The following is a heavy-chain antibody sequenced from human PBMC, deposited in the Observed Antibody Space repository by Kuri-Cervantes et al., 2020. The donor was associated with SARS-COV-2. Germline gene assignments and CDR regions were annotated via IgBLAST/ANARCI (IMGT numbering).Heavy chain of an antibody. Sequence: GSLRLSCTVSGGSISSYYWSWIRQPPGKGLEWIGEINHSGSTNYNPSLKSRVTISVDTSKNQFSLKLNSVTAADTAVYYCARARIYCSSTSCRPMAFDIWGQGTMVTVSS. J-gene: IGHJ3*02. D-gene: IGHD2-2*01. CDR3: ARARIYCSSTSCRPMAFDI. CDR2: INHSGST. CDR1: GGSISSYY. V-gene: IGHV4-34*01.